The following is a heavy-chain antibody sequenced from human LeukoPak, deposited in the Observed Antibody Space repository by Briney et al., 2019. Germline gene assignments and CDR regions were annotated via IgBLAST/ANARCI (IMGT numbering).Heavy chain of an antibody. V-gene: IGHV4-34*01. CDR2: INHSGST. J-gene: IGHJ1*01. CDR1: GGSFSGYY. CDR3: ARDSHGDYDVFAEYFQH. D-gene: IGHD4-17*01. Sequence: SETLSLTCAVYGGSFSGYYWSWIRQPPGKGLEWIGEINHSGSTNYNPSLKSRVTISVDTSKNQFSLKLSSVTAADTAVYYCARDSHGDYDVFAEYFQHWGQGTLVTVSS.